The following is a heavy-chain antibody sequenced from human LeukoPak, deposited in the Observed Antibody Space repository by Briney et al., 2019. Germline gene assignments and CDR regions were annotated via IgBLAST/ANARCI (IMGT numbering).Heavy chain of an antibody. V-gene: IGHV1-24*01. CDR3: ARQGYGGHSRGAADY. D-gene: IGHD4-23*01. CDR1: GYTLTELS. Sequence: GASVKVSCKVSGYTLTELSIHWVRQAPGNGLEWMGGFHPEDGETIYAQKFQGRVTMTEDTSTDTAYMELRSLRSDDTAVYYCARQGYGGHSRGAADYWGQGTLVTVSS. J-gene: IGHJ4*02. CDR2: FHPEDGET.